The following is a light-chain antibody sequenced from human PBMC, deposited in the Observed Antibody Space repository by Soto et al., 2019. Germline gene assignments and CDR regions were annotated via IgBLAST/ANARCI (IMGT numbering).Light chain of an antibody. V-gene: IGKV3-20*01. CDR2: GAS. J-gene: IGKJ4*01. CDR1: QSVTTR. Sequence: IVLTQSPGTLSLSPGERVTLSCRASQSVTTRLAWYQHKPGQAPTLLMSGASNRATGIPDRFSGSGSGTDFTLTISRLEPEDFAVYYCQQYGSSLTFGGGTKVEIK. CDR3: QQYGSSLT.